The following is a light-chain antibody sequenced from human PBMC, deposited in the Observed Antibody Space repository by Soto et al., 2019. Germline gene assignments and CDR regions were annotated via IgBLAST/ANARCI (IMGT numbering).Light chain of an antibody. J-gene: IGLJ2*01. CDR3: SSYTSSSTLVV. Sequence: QSALTQPASVSGSPGQSITISCTGTSSDVGGYNYVSWYQQHPGKAPKLMICEVSNRPSGVSNRFSGSKSGNTASLTISGLQAEDEADYYCSSYTSSSTLVVFGGGTQVTVL. V-gene: IGLV2-14*01. CDR2: EVS. CDR1: SSDVGGYNY.